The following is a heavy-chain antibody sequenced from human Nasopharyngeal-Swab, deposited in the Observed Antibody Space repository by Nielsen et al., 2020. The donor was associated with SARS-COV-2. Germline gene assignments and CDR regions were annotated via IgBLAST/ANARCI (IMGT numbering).Heavy chain of an antibody. J-gene: IGHJ5*02. D-gene: IGHD6-19*01. V-gene: IGHV1-69*02. Sequence: WVRQAPGQGLEWMGRIIPILGIANYAQKFQGRVTITADKSTSTAYMELSSLRSEDTAVYYCARRKMAVAGIWWFDPWGQGTLVTVSS. CDR3: ARRKMAVAGIWWFDP. CDR2: IIPILGIA.